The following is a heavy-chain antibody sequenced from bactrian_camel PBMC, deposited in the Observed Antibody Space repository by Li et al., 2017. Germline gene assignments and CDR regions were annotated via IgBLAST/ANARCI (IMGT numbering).Heavy chain of an antibody. CDR3: AVLSQVNHGREVGVGIWQQYAS. CDR2: IDSDGK. V-gene: IGHV3S26*01. D-gene: IGHD3*01. CDR1: GYTYSDYC. Sequence: HVQLVESGGGSVQPGESLRLSCAASGYTYSDYCMAWFRQAPGKDREGVAHIDSDGKWYAESLKGRSTSSTDDANNTLDLHLDSLQPEDTAMHYCAVLSQVNHGREVGVGIWQQYASWGQGTQVTVS. J-gene: IGHJ4*01.